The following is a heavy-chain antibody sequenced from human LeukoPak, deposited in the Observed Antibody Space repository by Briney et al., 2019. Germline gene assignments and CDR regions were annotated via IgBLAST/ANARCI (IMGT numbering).Heavy chain of an antibody. V-gene: IGHV3-48*04. Sequence: GGSLRLSCAASRFSFSSYSMNWVRQAPGKGLEWVSYISSSSSTIYYADSVKGRFTISRDNAKNSLYLQMNSLRAEDTAVYYCARDQGVAGYVFGQWGQGTLVTVSS. J-gene: IGHJ4*02. D-gene: IGHD6-19*01. CDR2: ISSSSSTI. CDR3: ARDQGVAGYVFGQ. CDR1: RFSFSSYS.